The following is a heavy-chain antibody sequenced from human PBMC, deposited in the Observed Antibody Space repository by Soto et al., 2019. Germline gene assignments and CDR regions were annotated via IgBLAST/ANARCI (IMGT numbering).Heavy chain of an antibody. CDR1: GGSFSGYY. CDR3: VGIYGDYDDAFDI. D-gene: IGHD4-17*01. V-gene: IGHV4-34*01. CDR2: INHSGST. Sequence: VQLQQWGAGLLKPSESLSLTCAVYGGSFSGYYWSWFRQPPGKGLEWIGEINHSGSTNYNPSLKRRVTISVDTSKTQFSLKLSSVTAADTAVYYCVGIYGDYDDAFDIWGQGTMVTVSS. J-gene: IGHJ3*02.